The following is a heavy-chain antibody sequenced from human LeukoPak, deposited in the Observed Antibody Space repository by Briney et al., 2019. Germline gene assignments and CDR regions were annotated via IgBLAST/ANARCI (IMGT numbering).Heavy chain of an antibody. Sequence: PGGSLRLSCAASGFTFSSYAMSWVRQAPGKGLEWVANIKQDGSEKYYVDSVKGRFTISRDNAKNSLYLQMNSLRAEDTAVYYCARDIGDCSSLSCYNHYYYMDVWGKGTTVTVSS. J-gene: IGHJ6*03. D-gene: IGHD2-2*02. V-gene: IGHV3-7*01. CDR3: ARDIGDCSSLSCYNHYYYMDV. CDR2: IKQDGSEK. CDR1: GFTFSSYA.